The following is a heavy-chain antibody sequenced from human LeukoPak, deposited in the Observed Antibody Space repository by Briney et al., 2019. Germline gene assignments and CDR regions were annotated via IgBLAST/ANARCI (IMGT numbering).Heavy chain of an antibody. D-gene: IGHD1-14*01. J-gene: IGHJ4*02. Sequence: SETLSLTCSVSGASITTYSWNWLRQSPGKGLEWIGYFSLGGTTSYTSSLKSRVTISVDTSKNQFSLKLSSVTAADTAVYYCARGSVYQIDYWGQGTLVTVSS. CDR2: FSLGGTT. V-gene: IGHV4-59*12. CDR1: GASITTYS. CDR3: ARGSVYQIDY.